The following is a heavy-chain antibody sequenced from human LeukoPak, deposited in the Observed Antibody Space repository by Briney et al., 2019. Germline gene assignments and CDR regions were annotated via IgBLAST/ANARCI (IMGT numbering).Heavy chain of an antibody. D-gene: IGHD4-11*01. CDR2: ISGSGGST. V-gene: IGHV3-23*01. Sequence: GGSLSLSCAASGFTFSSYAMSWVRQARGKGREWVSAISGSGGSTYYADSVKGRFTISRDNDKNTLYLKMNSLRGEDRGVYYCAKDSVTTGYWGQGTLVTVSS. J-gene: IGHJ4*02. CDR1: GFTFSSYA. CDR3: AKDSVTTGY.